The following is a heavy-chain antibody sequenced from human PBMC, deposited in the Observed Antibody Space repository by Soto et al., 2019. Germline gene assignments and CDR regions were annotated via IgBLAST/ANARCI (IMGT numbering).Heavy chain of an antibody. CDR1: GYTFTGYY. CDR3: ARDLLYGDYGFDY. D-gene: IGHD4-17*01. V-gene: IGHV1-2*02. CDR2: INPNSGGT. Sequence: QVQLVQSGAEVKKPGASVKVSCKASGYTFTGYYMHWVRQAPGQGLEWMGWINPNSGGTNYAQKFQGRVTMTSDTSISTAYMELSRLRADDTAVYYCARDLLYGDYGFDYWGQGTLVTVSS. J-gene: IGHJ4*02.